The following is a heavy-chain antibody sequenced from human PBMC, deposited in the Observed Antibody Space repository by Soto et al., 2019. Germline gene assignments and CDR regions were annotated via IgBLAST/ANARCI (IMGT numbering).Heavy chain of an antibody. Sequence: VSLRRSCAASGFTVSSNYMSWVRQAPGTVLEWVSVSYSGGSTYYADSVKGRLTISTDNYKNTLYLQMNSLRADDTAVYYCARAMYYYDSIGVYWGQGTLVTVSS. J-gene: IGHJ4*02. CDR1: GFTVSSNY. D-gene: IGHD3-22*01. CDR3: ARAMYYYDSIGVY. CDR2: SYSGGST. V-gene: IGHV3-53*01.